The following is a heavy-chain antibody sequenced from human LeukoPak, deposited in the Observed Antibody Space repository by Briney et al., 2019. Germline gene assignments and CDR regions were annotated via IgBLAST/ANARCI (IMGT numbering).Heavy chain of an antibody. Sequence: SETLSLTCTVSGGSISSYFWSWIRQPAGKGLEWIGRIYSSGTTNYNPSLKSRVTISVDTSKNQFSLKLSSVTAADTAVYYCARDKDATVVTEGSDAFDIWGQGTMVTVSS. D-gene: IGHD4-23*01. CDR2: IYSSGTT. CDR1: GGSISSYF. CDR3: ARDKDATVVTEGSDAFDI. V-gene: IGHV4-4*07. J-gene: IGHJ3*02.